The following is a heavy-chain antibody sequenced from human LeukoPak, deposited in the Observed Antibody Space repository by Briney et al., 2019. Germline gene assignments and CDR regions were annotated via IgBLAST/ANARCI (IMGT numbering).Heavy chain of an antibody. CDR2: IIPIFATA. Sequence: SVKVSCRASGGTFSNYAISWVRQAPGQGLEWMGGIIPIFATANYAQKFQGKVTITADESTSTAYMELSSLRSEDTAIYYCARGWDFDSGGRPTAYVYWGQGTLVSVS. J-gene: IGHJ4*02. CDR1: GGTFSNYA. V-gene: IGHV1-69*01. D-gene: IGHD3-22*01. CDR3: ARGWDFDSGGRPTAYVY.